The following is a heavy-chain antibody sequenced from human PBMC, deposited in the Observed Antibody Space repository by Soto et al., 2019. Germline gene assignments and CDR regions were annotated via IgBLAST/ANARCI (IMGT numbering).Heavy chain of an antibody. Sequence: EVQLVESGGALVQPGGSLRLSCAASGLHFSSFWMPWVRQTPGRGLEWLPNIREDGRGTYYVDSVKGRFSISRDNAKNSLYLQMNSLRAEHTAVYYRARDSLLKYGGSDYWGQGTLVTVSS. V-gene: IGHV3-7*05. CDR3: ARDSLLKYGGSDY. CDR1: GLHFSSFW. D-gene: IGHD4-17*01. J-gene: IGHJ4*02. CDR2: IREDGRGT.